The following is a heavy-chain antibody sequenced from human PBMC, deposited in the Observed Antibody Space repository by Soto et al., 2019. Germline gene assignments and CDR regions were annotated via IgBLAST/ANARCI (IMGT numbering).Heavy chain of an antibody. D-gene: IGHD1-26*01. J-gene: IGHJ4*02. CDR2: IYTGDSDT. CDR3: ARRRGYSGSYSFVDY. Sequence: GESLKISCKGSGYSFTSYWIGWGRQMPGKGVEWMGIIYTGDSDTRYSPSFQGQVTSSADKSISTAYLQWSSLKATHTALYYSARRRGYSGSYSFVDYWGQGTPVTVSS. CDR1: GYSFTSYW. V-gene: IGHV5-51*01.